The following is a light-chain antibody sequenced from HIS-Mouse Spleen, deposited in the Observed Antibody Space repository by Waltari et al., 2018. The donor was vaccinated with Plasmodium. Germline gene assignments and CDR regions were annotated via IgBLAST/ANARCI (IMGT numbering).Light chain of an antibody. CDR1: QSVSSN. Sequence: SVSPGERAILSCRASQSVSSNLAWYQQKPGQAPRLLIYGASTRATGIPARFSGSGSGTEFTLTISSLQSEDFAVYYCQQYNNWSFTFGPGTKVDIK. J-gene: IGKJ3*01. V-gene: IGKV3-15*01. CDR3: QQYNNWSFT. CDR2: GAS.